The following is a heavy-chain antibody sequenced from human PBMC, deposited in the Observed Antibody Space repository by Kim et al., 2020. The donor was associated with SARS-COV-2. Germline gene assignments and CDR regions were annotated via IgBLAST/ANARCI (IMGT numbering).Heavy chain of an antibody. CDR3: VAEIGSRSFGH. CDR1: GFAFSSHA. Sequence: GGSLRLSCAASGFAFSSHALHWVRQAPGKGLECVALISYDGSHISYPDSVKGRFIISRDNTESTLYLQMNSLRPEDTAIYYCVAEIGSRSFGHWGQGTLVTVSS. D-gene: IGHD3-10*01. V-gene: IGHV3-30*04. J-gene: IGHJ4*02. CDR2: ISYDGSHI.